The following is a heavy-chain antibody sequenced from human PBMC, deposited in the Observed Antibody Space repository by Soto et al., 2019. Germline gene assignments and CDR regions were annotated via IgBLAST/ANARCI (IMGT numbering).Heavy chain of an antibody. CDR3: ARDLFYYGMDV. V-gene: IGHV4-59*01. Sequence: SETLSLTCTVSGGSISSYYWSWIRQPPGKGLEWIGYIYYSGSTNYNPSLKSRVTISVDTSKNQFSLKLSSVTAADTAVYYCARDLFYYGMDVWGHGTTVTVS. J-gene: IGHJ6*02. CDR1: GGSISSYY. CDR2: IYYSGST.